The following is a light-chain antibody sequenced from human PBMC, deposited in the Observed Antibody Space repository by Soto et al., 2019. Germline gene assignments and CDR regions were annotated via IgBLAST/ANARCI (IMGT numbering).Light chain of an antibody. Sequence: QSALTQPPSASGSLGQSVTISCTGSSSDVGAFDSVSWYQQHPHKAPKLMIYEVSKRPSGVPDRFSGSKSGNTASLTVSGLQAEDEADYYCSSHAGSNNYVFGTGTKLTVL. CDR3: SSHAGSNNYV. CDR2: EVS. V-gene: IGLV2-8*01. CDR1: SSDVGAFDS. J-gene: IGLJ1*01.